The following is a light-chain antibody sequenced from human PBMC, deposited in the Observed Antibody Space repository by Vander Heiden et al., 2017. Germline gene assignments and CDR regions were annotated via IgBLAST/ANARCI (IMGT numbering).Light chain of an antibody. CDR2: GTS. V-gene: IGKV3-20*01. Sequence: EILLTQSPGTLSLSPGERATLSCRASQSVIDNYLAWYQQKPNQAPRLLIYGTSTRAAGIPDRFSGSGSGTDFTLTISRLEPEDFSVYYCQQCGSSVHTFGQGTKLEIK. CDR1: QSVIDNY. CDR3: QQCGSSVHT. J-gene: IGKJ2*01.